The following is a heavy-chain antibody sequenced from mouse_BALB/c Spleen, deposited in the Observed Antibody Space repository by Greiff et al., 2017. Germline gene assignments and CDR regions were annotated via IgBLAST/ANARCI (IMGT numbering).Heavy chain of an antibody. J-gene: IGHJ1*01. Sequence: EVQRVESGGGLVKPGGSLKLSCAASGFTFSSYTMSWVRQTPEKRLEWVATISSGGSYTYYPDSVKGRFTISRDNAKNTLYLQMSSLKSEDTAMYYCTRDRDGYYAYFDVWGAGTTVTVSS. CDR3: TRDRDGYYAYFDV. CDR2: ISSGGSYT. V-gene: IGHV5-6-4*01. D-gene: IGHD2-3*01. CDR1: GFTFSSYT.